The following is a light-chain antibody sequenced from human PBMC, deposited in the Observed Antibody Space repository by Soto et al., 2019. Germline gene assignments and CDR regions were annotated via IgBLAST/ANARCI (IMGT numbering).Light chain of an antibody. CDR1: SSDVGAYNY. Sequence: QSVLTQPASVSGSPGQSITISCTGTSSDVGAYNYVSWYQQHPGEAPKLIIYGVTNRPSGVSYRFSGSKSDYTASLTISGLQAEDEADYYCSSHTISSALQVFGTGTKVTVL. CDR2: GVT. J-gene: IGLJ1*01. V-gene: IGLV2-14*01. CDR3: SSHTISSALQV.